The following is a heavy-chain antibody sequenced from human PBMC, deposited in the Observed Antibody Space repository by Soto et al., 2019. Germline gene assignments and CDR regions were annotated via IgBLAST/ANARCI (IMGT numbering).Heavy chain of an antibody. V-gene: IGHV4-34*01. CDR1: GGSFSCYY. Sequence: SETLSLTCAVYGGSFSCYYLSWIRQPPGKGLEWIGEINHSGSTNYNPSLKSRVTISVDTSKNQFSLKLSSVTAADTAVYYCARGRLRGRRDTENWFDPWGQGTLVTVSS. CDR3: ARGRLRGRRDTENWFDP. D-gene: IGHD5-18*01. J-gene: IGHJ5*02. CDR2: INHSGST.